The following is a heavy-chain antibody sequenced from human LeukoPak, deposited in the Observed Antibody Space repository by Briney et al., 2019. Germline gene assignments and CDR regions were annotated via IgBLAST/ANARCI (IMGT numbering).Heavy chain of an antibody. CDR3: ARDLKGPVNDVFDM. V-gene: IGHV3-74*01. CDR2: SNSDGSST. J-gene: IGHJ3*02. CDR1: GFTFKTYW. Sequence: PGGSLRLSCAAAGFTFKTYWIHWVSQAQGKGLAWVSHSNSDGSSTSYADSVRGRFTISRDNAKNTLYLQMNSLRAEDTAVYYCARDLKGPVNDVFDMWGQGTMVTVSS. D-gene: IGHD4-23*01.